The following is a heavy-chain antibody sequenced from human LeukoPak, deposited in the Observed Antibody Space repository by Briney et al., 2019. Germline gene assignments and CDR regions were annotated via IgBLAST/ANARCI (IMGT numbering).Heavy chain of an antibody. Sequence: GGSLRLSCAASGFTFSSYGMHWVRQAPGKGLEWVAVIWYDGSNKYYADSVKGRFTISRDNSKNTLYPQMNSLRAEDTAVYYCAKDQHYYDSSGYYYTYWGQGTLVTVSS. J-gene: IGHJ4*02. D-gene: IGHD3-22*01. V-gene: IGHV3-33*06. CDR3: AKDQHYYDSSGYYYTY. CDR2: IWYDGSNK. CDR1: GFTFSSYG.